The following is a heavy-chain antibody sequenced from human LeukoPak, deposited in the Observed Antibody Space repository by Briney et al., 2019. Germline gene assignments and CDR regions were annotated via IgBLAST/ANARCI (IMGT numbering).Heavy chain of an antibody. D-gene: IGHD2-15*01. Sequence: PGGSLRLSCAASGFTFSNYGMSWVRQAPGKGLEWVSAISGSGVTTYYADSVKGRFTISRDNSKHTLYLQMNSLRAEDTAVYYCATVMCGTCYFDAFDMWGQGTMVPVSS. CDR1: GFTFSNYG. V-gene: IGHV3-23*01. CDR3: ATVMCGTCYFDAFDM. CDR2: ISGSGVTT. J-gene: IGHJ3*02.